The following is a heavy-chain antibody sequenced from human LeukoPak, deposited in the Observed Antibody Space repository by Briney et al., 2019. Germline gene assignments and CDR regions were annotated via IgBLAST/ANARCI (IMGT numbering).Heavy chain of an antibody. CDR3: ARGALLTGVLDY. CDR1: GGTFSSYA. D-gene: IGHD7-27*01. Sequence: GASVKVSCKASGGTFSSYAISWVRQAPGQGLEGMGGIIPIFGTANYAQKFQGRVTITADESTSTAYMELSSLRSEDTAVYYCARGALLTGVLDYWGQGTLVTVSS. J-gene: IGHJ4*02. CDR2: IIPIFGTA. V-gene: IGHV1-69*13.